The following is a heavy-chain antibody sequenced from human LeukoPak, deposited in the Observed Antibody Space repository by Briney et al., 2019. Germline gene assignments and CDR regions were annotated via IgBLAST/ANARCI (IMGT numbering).Heavy chain of an antibody. CDR1: GFTFSNFW. Sequence: GGSLRLSCAASGFTFSNFWMHWVRQAPGKGLVWVSRINSDGSTTNYADSVKGRFTTSRDNAENTLYLQMNSLRAEDTAVFYCVRGDRIRGLEYWGQGTLVTVSS. CDR2: INSDGSTT. D-gene: IGHD3-10*01. V-gene: IGHV3-74*01. J-gene: IGHJ4*02. CDR3: VRGDRIRGLEY.